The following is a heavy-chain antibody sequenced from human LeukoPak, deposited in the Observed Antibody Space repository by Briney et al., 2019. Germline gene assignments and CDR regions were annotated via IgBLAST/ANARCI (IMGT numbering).Heavy chain of an antibody. CDR1: GGSFSGYY. CDR3: ARTSKDYYGMDV. Sequence: SETLSLTCAVYGGSFSGYYWSWIRQPPGKGLEWIGEINHSGSTNYNPSLKSRLTISVDTSKNQFSLKLSSVTAADTAVYYCARTSKDYYGMDVWGQGTTVTVSS. V-gene: IGHV4-34*01. J-gene: IGHJ6*02. CDR2: INHSGST.